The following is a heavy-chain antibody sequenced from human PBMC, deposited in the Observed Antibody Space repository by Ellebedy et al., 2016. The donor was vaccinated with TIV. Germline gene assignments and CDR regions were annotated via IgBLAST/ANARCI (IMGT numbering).Heavy chain of an antibody. J-gene: IGHJ4*02. CDR3: ARDNVVIPARDYFDP. V-gene: IGHV3-33*08. CDR2: IWYDGSNK. D-gene: IGHD2/OR15-2a*01. CDR1: GFTFSSYG. Sequence: GESLKISCAASGFTFSSYGMHWVRLAPGKGLEWVAVIWYDGSNKYYADSVKGRFTISRDNSKNTLYLQMNRLRVEDTAVYYCARDNVVIPARDYFDPWGQGTLVSVSS.